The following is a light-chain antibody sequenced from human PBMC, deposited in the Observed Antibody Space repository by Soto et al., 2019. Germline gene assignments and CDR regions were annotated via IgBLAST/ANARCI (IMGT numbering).Light chain of an antibody. V-gene: IGLV2-8*01. CDR1: SSDVGKYDY. Sequence: QSALTQPPSASGSPGQSVTISCTGTSSDVGKYDYVSWFQHHPGKAPKLIIYDVSERPSGVPDRFSGSKSGNTASLTISGLQADDEADYYCCSYAGRFILVFGGGTKLTVL. CDR2: DVS. CDR3: CSYAGRFILV. J-gene: IGLJ3*02.